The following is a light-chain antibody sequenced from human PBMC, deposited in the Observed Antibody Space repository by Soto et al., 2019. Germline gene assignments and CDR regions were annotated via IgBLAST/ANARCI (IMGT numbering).Light chain of an antibody. V-gene: IGLV2-23*02. CDR1: SSDVGSYDL. Sequence: QSALTQPASVSGSPGQSITISCTGTSSDVGSYDLVSWYQHHPGTAPKLILYEVTKRPSGVSNRFSGSKSGNTASLTISGLQTEDDSHHYCCSYANGNTLLFGGGTKLTVL. J-gene: IGLJ2*01. CDR3: CSYANGNTLL. CDR2: EVT.